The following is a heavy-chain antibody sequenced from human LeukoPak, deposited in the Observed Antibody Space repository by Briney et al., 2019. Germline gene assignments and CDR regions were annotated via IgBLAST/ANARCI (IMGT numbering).Heavy chain of an antibody. CDR1: GGSISSYY. CDR2: IYYSGST. CDR3: ASQVYSSSWSYYFEC. V-gene: IGHV4-59*08. D-gene: IGHD6-13*01. Sequence: SETLSLTCTVSGGSISSYYWSWIRQPPGKGLEWIGYIYYSGSTNYNPSLKSRVTISVDTSKNQFSLKLSSVTAADTTVYYCASQVYSSSWSYYFECWGQGILVTVSS. J-gene: IGHJ4*02.